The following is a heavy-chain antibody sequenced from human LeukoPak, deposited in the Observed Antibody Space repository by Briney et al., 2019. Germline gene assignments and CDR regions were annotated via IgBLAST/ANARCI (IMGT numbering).Heavy chain of an antibody. V-gene: IGHV4-38-2*01. CDR1: GYSISSGYY. D-gene: IGHD3-10*01. CDR2: IYHSGST. J-gene: IGHJ4*02. Sequence: SETLSLTCAVSGYSISSGYYWGWIRQPPGKELEWIGSIYHSGSTYSSPSLKSRLTISADTSKNQFSLRLSSVTAADTAVYYCARNLVMVRGLIADYWGQGTLVTVSS. CDR3: ARNLVMVRGLIADY.